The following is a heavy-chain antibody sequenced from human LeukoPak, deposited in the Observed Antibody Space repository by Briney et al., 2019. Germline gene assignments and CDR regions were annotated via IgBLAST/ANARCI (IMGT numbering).Heavy chain of an antibody. CDR1: GSTFTNYS. D-gene: IGHD2-15*01. V-gene: IGHV3-7*01. J-gene: IGHJ4*02. Sequence: PGGSLRLSWAASGSTFTNYSMAGFRQAPGKGLEWVAKIKQDGSEKFYVDSVKRRFHISRDNAKNSVYLQMSSLRAEDTAVYYCARDMGLGYCSGGSCRKFDYWGQGTLVTVSS. CDR2: IKQDGSEK. CDR3: ARDMGLGYCSGGSCRKFDY.